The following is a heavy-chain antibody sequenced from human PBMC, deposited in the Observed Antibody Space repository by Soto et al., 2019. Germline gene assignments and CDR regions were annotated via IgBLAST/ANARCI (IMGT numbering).Heavy chain of an antibody. V-gene: IGHV4-59*01. CDR3: ARASGYQKEGLYNWFDP. D-gene: IGHD5-12*01. CDR2: IYYSGST. CDR1: GGSISSYY. J-gene: IGHJ5*02. Sequence: SETLSLTCTVSGGSISSYYRSWIRQPPGKGLEWIGYIYYSGSTNYNPSLKSRVTISVDTSKNQFSLKLSSVTAADTAVYYCARASGYQKEGLYNWFDPWGQGTLVTVSS.